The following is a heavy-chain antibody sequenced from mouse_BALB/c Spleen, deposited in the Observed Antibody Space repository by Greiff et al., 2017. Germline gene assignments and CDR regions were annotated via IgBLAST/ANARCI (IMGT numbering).Heavy chain of an antibody. V-gene: IGHV1S29*02. CDR2: IYPYNGGT. Sequence: EVQLQQSGPELVKPGASVKISCKASGYTFTDYNMHWVKQSHGKSLEWIGYIYPYNGGTGYNQKFKSKATLTVDNSSSTAYMELRSLTSEDSAVYYCARSGDYGNYEAMDYWGQGTSVTVSS. CDR3: ARSGDYGNYEAMDY. J-gene: IGHJ4*01. D-gene: IGHD2-1*01. CDR1: GYTFTDYN.